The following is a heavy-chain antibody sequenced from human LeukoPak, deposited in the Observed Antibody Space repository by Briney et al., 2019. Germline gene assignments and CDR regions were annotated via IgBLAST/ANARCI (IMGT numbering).Heavy chain of an antibody. CDR2: ISWDGHNT. CDR1: GFTFDDYC. D-gene: IGHD5-24*01. Sequence: GGSLRLSCAASGFTFDDYCMHWVRQLPGKGLEWISLISWDGHNTYYAHSVHGRFTTSRDNSKNSLYLEMNSRRTEDTALYYCAKLGEMAAITGYFDYWGQGTLVTVSS. CDR3: AKLGEMAAITGYFDY. J-gene: IGHJ4*02. V-gene: IGHV3-43*01.